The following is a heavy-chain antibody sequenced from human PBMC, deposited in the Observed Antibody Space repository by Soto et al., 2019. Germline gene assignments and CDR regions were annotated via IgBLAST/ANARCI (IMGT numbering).Heavy chain of an antibody. D-gene: IGHD3-22*01. J-gene: IGHJ4*02. Sequence: SETLSLTCTVSGGSVSSGSYYWSWIRQPPGKGLEWIGYIYYSGSTNYNPSLTSRVTISVYTSKNQFSLKLSSVTAADTAVYYCARACYYDSSGYYYRFFDYWGQGTLVTVSS. V-gene: IGHV4-61*01. CDR3: ARACYYDSSGYYYRFFDY. CDR1: GGSVSSGSYY. CDR2: IYYSGST.